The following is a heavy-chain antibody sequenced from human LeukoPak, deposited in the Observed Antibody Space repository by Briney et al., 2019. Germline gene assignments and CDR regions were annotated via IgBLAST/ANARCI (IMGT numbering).Heavy chain of an antibody. CDR3: ARGHYSSSWYRY. V-gene: IGHV4-59*01. CDR1: GGSISSYY. CDR2: IYYSGST. Sequence: SETLSLTCTVSGGSISSYYWSWIRQPPGKGLEWIGYIYYSGSTNYNPSLKSRVTISVDTSKNQFSLKLSSVTAADTAVYYCARGHYSSSWYRYWGQGTLVTVSS. D-gene: IGHD6-13*01. J-gene: IGHJ4*02.